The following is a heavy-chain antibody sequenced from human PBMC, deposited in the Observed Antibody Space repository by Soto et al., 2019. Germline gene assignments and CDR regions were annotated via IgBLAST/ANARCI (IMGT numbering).Heavy chain of an antibody. D-gene: IGHD4-4*01. Sequence: PSETLSLTCAVYGGSFSGYYWSWIRQPPGKGLEWIGEINHSGSTNYNPSLKSRVTISVDTSKNQFSLKLSSVTAADTAVYYCASHSNYENPWGQGTLVTVSS. J-gene: IGHJ5*02. V-gene: IGHV4-34*01. CDR1: GGSFSGYY. CDR2: INHSGST. CDR3: ASHSNYENP.